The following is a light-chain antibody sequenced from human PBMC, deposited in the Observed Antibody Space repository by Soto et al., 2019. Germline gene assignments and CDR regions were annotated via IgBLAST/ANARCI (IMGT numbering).Light chain of an antibody. CDR3: QQYDDLPLT. CDR2: AAS. V-gene: IGKV1-33*01. CDR1: QSISDS. J-gene: IGKJ4*01. Sequence: DIQMTQSPSSLSASVGDRVTITCRASQSISDSLNWYQHKPGTAPKLLIYAASSLQSGVPSRFSGGGSGTDFSFTISSLQPEDIATYFCQQYDDLPLTFGGGTKVDIK.